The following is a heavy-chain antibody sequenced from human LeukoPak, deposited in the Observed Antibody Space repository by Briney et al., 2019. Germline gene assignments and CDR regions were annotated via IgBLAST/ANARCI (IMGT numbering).Heavy chain of an antibody. Sequence: GGSLTLSCAASGFTVNSKYMSWIRQAPGTGLEWVSVVYSGGETYYADSVRGRFTVSRDISKNTLYLQMNSLRAEDTAVYYCAKAGGYSPLIYYYYYIDVWGKGTTVTVSS. CDR3: AKAGGYSPLIYYYYYIDV. V-gene: IGHV3-66*02. CDR2: VYSGGET. CDR1: GFTVNSKY. J-gene: IGHJ6*03. D-gene: IGHD3-22*01.